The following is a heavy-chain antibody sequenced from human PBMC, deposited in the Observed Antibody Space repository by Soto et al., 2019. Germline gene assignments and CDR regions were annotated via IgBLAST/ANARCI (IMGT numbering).Heavy chain of an antibody. D-gene: IGHD1-26*01. CDR1: GFTVSSNY. Sequence: GGSLRLSCAASGFTVSSNYMSWVRQAPGKGLEWVSVIYSGGSTYYADSVKGRFTISRDNSKNTLYLQMNSLRAEDTAVYYCARDHPGDSGSPLPDAFDIWGQGRMVTVSS. CDR3: ARDHPGDSGSPLPDAFDI. CDR2: IYSGGST. V-gene: IGHV3-53*01. J-gene: IGHJ3*02.